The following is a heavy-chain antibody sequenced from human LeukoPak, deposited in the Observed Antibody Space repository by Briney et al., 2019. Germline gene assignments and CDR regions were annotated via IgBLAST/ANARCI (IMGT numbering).Heavy chain of an antibody. CDR1: GFTFSSYS. V-gene: IGHV3-21*01. Sequence: GGSLRLSCAASGFTFSSYSMNWVRQAPGKGLEWVSSISSSSSYIYYADSVKGRFTISRDNAKNSLYLQMNSLRAEDTAVYYCARSPYGDYPLFDYWGQGTLVTVSS. CDR2: ISSSSSYI. CDR3: ARSPYGDYPLFDY. J-gene: IGHJ4*02. D-gene: IGHD4-17*01.